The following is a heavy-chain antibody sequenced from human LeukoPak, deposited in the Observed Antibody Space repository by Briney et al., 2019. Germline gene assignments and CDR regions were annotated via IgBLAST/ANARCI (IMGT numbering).Heavy chain of an antibody. CDR2: ISGSGATT. J-gene: IGHJ4*02. V-gene: IGHV3-23*01. CDR3: AKDYTSGWKDFDS. CDR1: GFTFSSYA. D-gene: IGHD6-19*01. Sequence: GRSLRLSRAASGFTFSSYAMGWVSHAPGKGLEWVSAISGSGATTYYADSVKGRFTISRDNSKNTVYLQMNSLRAEDTAIYNCAKDYTSGWKDFDSWGQGALVTVSS.